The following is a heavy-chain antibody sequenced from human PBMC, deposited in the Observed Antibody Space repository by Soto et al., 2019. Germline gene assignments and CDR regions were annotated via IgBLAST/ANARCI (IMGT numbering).Heavy chain of an antibody. Sequence: LETLSLTCAVYGGSFSGYYWSWIRQPPGKGLEWIGEINHSGSTNYNPSLKSRVTMSVDTPKNQFSLKLSSVTAADTAVYYCARRPYDSSGYIYYFDYWGQGTLVTVSS. CDR1: GGSFSGYY. CDR3: ARRPYDSSGYIYYFDY. J-gene: IGHJ4*02. D-gene: IGHD3-22*01. V-gene: IGHV4-34*01. CDR2: INHSGST.